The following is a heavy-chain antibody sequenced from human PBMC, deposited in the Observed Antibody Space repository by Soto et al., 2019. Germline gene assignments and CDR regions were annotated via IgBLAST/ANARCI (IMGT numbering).Heavy chain of an antibody. CDR3: ARSIVVVTALDH. CDR1: GYTFTSYA. D-gene: IGHD2-21*02. CDR2: INAGNGNT. Sequence: ASVKVSCKASGYTFTSYAMHWVRQAPGQRLEWMGWINAGNGNTKYSQKFQGRVTITRDTSASTAYMELSSLRSEDTAAYYCARSIVVVTALDHWGQGTLVTVSS. J-gene: IGHJ4*02. V-gene: IGHV1-3*01.